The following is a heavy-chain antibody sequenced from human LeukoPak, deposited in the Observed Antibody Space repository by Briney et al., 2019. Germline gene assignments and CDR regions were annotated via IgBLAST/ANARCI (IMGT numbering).Heavy chain of an antibody. CDR3: ARAFYSSSWYHKEDFFDY. Sequence: MPSETLSLTCGVSGGSFSGYYWSWIRQSPGKGLEWIGNIYYTGNTYYNASLKSRVTISVDTSKNQFSLKLSSVTAADTAVYYCARAFYSSSWYHKEDFFDYWGQGTPVTVSS. J-gene: IGHJ4*02. D-gene: IGHD6-13*01. V-gene: IGHV4-34*01. CDR2: IYYTGNT. CDR1: GGSFSGYY.